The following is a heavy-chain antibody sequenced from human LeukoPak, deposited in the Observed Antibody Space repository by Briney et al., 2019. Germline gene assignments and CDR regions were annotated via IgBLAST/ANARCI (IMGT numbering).Heavy chain of an antibody. V-gene: IGHV1-18*01. CDR3: ARNTYGYKFSMDV. J-gene: IGHJ6*03. CDR2: VTAFNENT. Sequence: ASVKVSCKASGFALTTYNIVWLRQAPGQGLEWVGWVTAFNENTHYSRKVQGRVTMTRDTSTSTAYMELRSLRFDDTAVYYCARNTYGYKFSMDVWGKGTSVTVSS. D-gene: IGHD5-24*01. CDR1: GFALTTYN.